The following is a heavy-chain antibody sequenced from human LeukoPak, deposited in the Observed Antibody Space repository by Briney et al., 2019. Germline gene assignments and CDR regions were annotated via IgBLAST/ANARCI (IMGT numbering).Heavy chain of an antibody. D-gene: IGHD5-18*01. CDR1: GFTFSSNA. V-gene: IGHV3-23*01. J-gene: IGHJ6*02. CDR2: ISGSGGST. CDR3: ARDAVDTANAV. Sequence: PGGSLRLSCAVTGFTFSSNAMSWVRQAPGKGLEWVSAISGSGGSTYYADSVKGRFTISRDNAKNTLYLQMNSLRAEGTAVYYCARDAVDTANAVWGQGTTVTVSS.